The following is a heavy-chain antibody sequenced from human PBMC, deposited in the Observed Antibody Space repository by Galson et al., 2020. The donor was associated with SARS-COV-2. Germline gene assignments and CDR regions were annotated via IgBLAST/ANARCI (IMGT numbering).Heavy chain of an antibody. CDR2: IYWDDDK. CDR3: AHRGGTIEGYYFYY. Sequence: SGPTLVKPAQTLTLNCTFSGFSLSTSGMGVGWIRQPPGKALEWLALIYWDDDKRYSPSLNSRLTITKDTAKNQVVLTMTNMDPVDTATYYCAHRGGTIEGYYFYYWGQGTLVTVSS. CDR1: GFSLSTSGMG. V-gene: IGHV2-5*02. J-gene: IGHJ4*02.